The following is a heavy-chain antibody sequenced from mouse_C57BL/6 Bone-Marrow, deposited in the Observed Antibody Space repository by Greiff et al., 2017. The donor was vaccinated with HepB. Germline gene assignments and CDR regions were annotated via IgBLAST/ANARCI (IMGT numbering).Heavy chain of an antibody. CDR1: GFTFSDYG. V-gene: IGHV5-17*01. J-gene: IGHJ1*03. CDR2: ISSGSSTI. D-gene: IGHD2-4*01. Sequence: EVKLMESGGGLVKPGGSLKLSCAASGFTFSDYGMHWVRQAPEKGLEWVAYISSGSSTIYYADTVKGRFTISRDNAKNTLFLQMTSLRSEDTAMYYCARGGITTYFDVWGTGTTVTVSS. CDR3: ARGGITTYFDV.